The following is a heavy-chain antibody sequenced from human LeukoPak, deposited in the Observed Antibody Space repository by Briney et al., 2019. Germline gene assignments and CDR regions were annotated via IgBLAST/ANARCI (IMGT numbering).Heavy chain of an antibody. J-gene: IGHJ6*03. CDR2: ISSSDSPI. CDR3: AKDQKRGYSYGYLFYYYYMDV. Sequence: NSGGSLRLPCAASGFTFSDYYMNWIRQAPGKGLEWVSYISSSDSPIYYADSVKGRFTISRDNAKNSLFLQMNSLGAEDTAVYYCAKDQKRGYSYGYLFYYYYMDVWGKGTTVTISS. V-gene: IGHV3-11*04. CDR1: GFTFSDYY. D-gene: IGHD5-18*01.